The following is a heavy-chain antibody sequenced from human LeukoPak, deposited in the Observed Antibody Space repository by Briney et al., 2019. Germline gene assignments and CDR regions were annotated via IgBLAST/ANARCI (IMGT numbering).Heavy chain of an antibody. Sequence: SETLSLTCAVYGGSFSGYYWSWIRQPPGKGLEWIGEINHSGSTNYNPSLKSRVTISVDTSKNQFSLKLSSVTAADTAVYYCTNSGSYYPFDYWGQGTLVTVSS. V-gene: IGHV4-34*01. CDR3: TNSGSYYPFDY. J-gene: IGHJ4*02. CDR1: GGSFSGYY. D-gene: IGHD1-26*01. CDR2: INHSGST.